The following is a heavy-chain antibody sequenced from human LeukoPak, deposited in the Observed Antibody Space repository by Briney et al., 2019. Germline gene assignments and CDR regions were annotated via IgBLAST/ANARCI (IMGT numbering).Heavy chain of an antibody. J-gene: IGHJ5*02. CDR2: ISSSSSTI. CDR3: ARASSGITGTTVLNWFDP. CDR1: GFTFSTYV. V-gene: IGHV3-48*04. D-gene: IGHD1-7*01. Sequence: GGSLRLSCAASGFTFSTYVMSWVRQAPGKGLEWVSYISSSSSTIYYADSVKGRFTISRDNAKNSLYLQMNSLRAEDTAVYYCARASSGITGTTVLNWFDPWGQGTLVTVSS.